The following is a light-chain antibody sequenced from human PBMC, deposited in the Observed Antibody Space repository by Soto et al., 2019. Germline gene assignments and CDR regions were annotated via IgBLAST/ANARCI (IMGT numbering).Light chain of an antibody. J-gene: IGKJ1*01. CDR1: QSVSSSY. V-gene: IGKV3-20*01. Sequence: EIVLTQSPGTLSLSPGERATLSCRASQSVSSSYLAWYQQKPGQAPRLLIYGASSRATVIPDRFSGSGSGTDFTLTISRLEPEDCAVYYGQQYGSSPSWTFGQGTKVEIK. CDR3: QQYGSSPSWT. CDR2: GAS.